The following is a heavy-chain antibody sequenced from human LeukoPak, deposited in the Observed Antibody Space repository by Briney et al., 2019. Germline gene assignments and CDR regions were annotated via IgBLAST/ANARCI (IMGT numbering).Heavy chain of an antibody. CDR2: INTDGSST. Sequence: QPGGSLRLSCAASGFTFSSYWMHWVRQAPGKGLVWVSRINTDGSSTSYADSVKGRFTISRDNAKNTLHLQMTSLRAEDTAVYYCARGGPDSSDYSSLFDYWGRGILVTVSS. V-gene: IGHV3-74*01. CDR1: GFTFSSYW. D-gene: IGHD3-22*01. J-gene: IGHJ4*02. CDR3: ARGGPDSSDYSSLFDY.